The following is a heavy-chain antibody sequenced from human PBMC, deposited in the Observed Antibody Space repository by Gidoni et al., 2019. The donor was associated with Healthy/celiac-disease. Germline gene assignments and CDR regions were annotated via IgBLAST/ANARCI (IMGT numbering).Heavy chain of an antibody. V-gene: IGHV3-74*01. D-gene: IGHD3-10*01. CDR2: INSDGSTT. CDR3: ARSSGRGLYFFDD. Sequence: EVQLVESGGGLVQPGGSLRLSCAASTFTFSNYWMHWVRQAPGKGLVWVSRINSDGSTTTYADSVKGRFTISRDNAKNTLYLQMNSLRAEDTALYYCARSSGRGLYFFDDWGQGTLVTVSS. CDR1: TFTFSNYW. J-gene: IGHJ4*02.